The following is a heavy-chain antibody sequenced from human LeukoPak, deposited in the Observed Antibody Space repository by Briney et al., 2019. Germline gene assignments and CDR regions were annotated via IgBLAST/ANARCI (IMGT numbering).Heavy chain of an antibody. CDR1: GYTFTSYG. V-gene: IGHV1-18*01. CDR2: ISAYNGNT. D-gene: IGHD3-9*01. Sequence: ASVKVSCKASGYTFTSYGISWVRQAPGQGLEWMGWISAYNGNTNYAQKLQGRVTMTTDTSTSTAYMELRSLRSDDTAVYYCARDRGYDILTDRCFDYWGQGTLVTVSS. CDR3: ARDRGYDILTDRCFDY. J-gene: IGHJ4*02.